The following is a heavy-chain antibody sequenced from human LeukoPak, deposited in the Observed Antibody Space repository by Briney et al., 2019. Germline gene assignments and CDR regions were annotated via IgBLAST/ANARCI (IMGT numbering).Heavy chain of an antibody. J-gene: IGHJ6*03. V-gene: IGHV3-7*01. CDR3: ARDRSIPAGYAYYYDMHV. CDR1: GLDFSYYW. Sequence: GGSLRLSCAASGLDFSYYWMSWVRPAPRKGREWVANIKQDETEKNYVDSVKGRFTLSRDNATNTLFLQMNSLRAEDTAVYYCARDRSIPAGYAYYYDMHVWGKGNTVSV. D-gene: IGHD6-6*01. CDR2: IKQDETEK.